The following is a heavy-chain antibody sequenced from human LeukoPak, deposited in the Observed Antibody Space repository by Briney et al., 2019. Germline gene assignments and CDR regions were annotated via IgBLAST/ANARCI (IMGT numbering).Heavy chain of an antibody. CDR3: ARAGDGDYFSCFDP. J-gene: IGHJ5*02. V-gene: IGHV4-34*01. D-gene: IGHD4-17*01. CDR2: INHSGST. CDR1: GGSFSGYY. Sequence: SETLSLTCAVYGGSFSGYYWSWIRQPPGKGLEWIGEINHSGSTNYNPSLKSRVTISVDTSKNQFSLKLSSVTAADTAVYYCARAGDGDYFSCFDPGGQGTLATVS.